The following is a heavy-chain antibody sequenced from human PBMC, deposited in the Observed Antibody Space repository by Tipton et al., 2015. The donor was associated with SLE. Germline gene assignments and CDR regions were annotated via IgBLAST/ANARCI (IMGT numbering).Heavy chain of an antibody. CDR2: VNHSGST. Sequence: GPVKPSETLSLTCAVYGGSISSSSSYYWAWIRQPPGKGVEWIGEVNHSGSTNYNPSLKSRVTISLDTSKNQFSLKLRSVTAADTAVYYCAGGRRQRSDAFDVWGHGTLVTVS. CDR3: AGGRRQRSDAFDV. V-gene: IGHV4-39*07. CDR1: GGSISSSSSYY. J-gene: IGHJ3*01. D-gene: IGHD6-25*01.